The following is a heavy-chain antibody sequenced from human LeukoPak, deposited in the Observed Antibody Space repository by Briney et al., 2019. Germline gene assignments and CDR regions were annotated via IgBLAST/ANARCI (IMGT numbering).Heavy chain of an antibody. CDR2: ISSSSSTT. D-gene: IGHD2-2*01. CDR1: GFTFSSYS. CDR3: AKASGPAARYYFDY. J-gene: IGHJ4*02. Sequence: PGGSLRLSCAASGFTFSSYSMTWVRQAPGKGLEWVSYISSSSSTTYYADSVKGRFTISRDNSKNTLYLQMNSLRAEDTAVYYCAKASGPAARYYFDYWGQGTLVTVSS. V-gene: IGHV3-48*01.